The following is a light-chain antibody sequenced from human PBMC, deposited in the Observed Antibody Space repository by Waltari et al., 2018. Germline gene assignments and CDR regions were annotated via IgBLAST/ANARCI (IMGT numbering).Light chain of an antibody. CDR2: GKN. Sequence: SSELTQDPAVSVALGQTVRIICQGDRLRYYYANWDRQKPGQAPLLVMNGKNNRPSGIPDRFSGSYSGETASLTITGAQAEDEADYYCNSRDSDGNPFVFGPATKVTVL. CDR3: NSRDSDGNPFV. CDR1: RLRYYY. J-gene: IGLJ1*01. V-gene: IGLV3-19*01.